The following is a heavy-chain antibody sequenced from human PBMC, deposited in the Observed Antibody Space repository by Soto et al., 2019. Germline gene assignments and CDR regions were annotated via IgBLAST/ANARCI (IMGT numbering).Heavy chain of an antibody. V-gene: IGHV3-30-3*01. J-gene: IGHJ6*02. CDR1: GFTFSSYA. CDR2: ISYDGSNK. CDR3: ARDIFMVRGVTDPPTQPLDV. D-gene: IGHD3-10*01. Sequence: GGSLRLSCAASGFTFSSYAMHWVRQAPGKGLEWVAVISYDGSNKYYADSVKGRFTISRDNSKNTLYLQMNSLRAADTAVYYCARDIFMVRGVTDPPTQPLDVWGEGTTVTVSS.